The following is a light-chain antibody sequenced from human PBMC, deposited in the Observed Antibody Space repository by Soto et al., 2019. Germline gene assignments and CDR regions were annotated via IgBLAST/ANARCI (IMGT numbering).Light chain of an antibody. V-gene: IGKV1-39*01. CDR1: QSISSY. CDR3: QQIYSTPYP. J-gene: IGKJ2*01. Sequence: DIQMTQSPSSLSASVGDRVTITCRASQSISSYLNWYQQKPGKAPKLLIYAASSLQSGVPSSLSGSGPGTDSTLPTRSLKPEDFETYYCQQIYSTPYPFGKGPKRE. CDR2: AAS.